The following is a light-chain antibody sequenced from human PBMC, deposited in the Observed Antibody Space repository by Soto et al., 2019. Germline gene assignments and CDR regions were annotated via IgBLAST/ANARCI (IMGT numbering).Light chain of an antibody. CDR1: SSDIGGYNY. Sequence: QSALTQPPSAYGSPGQSVAISCTGTSSDIGGYNYVSWYQQHPGKAPKLIIYEVNKRPSGVPDRFSGSKSGNTASLTVSGLQADDEAAYYCGPYAGSNNFLVFGGGTKLTVL. CDR2: EVN. J-gene: IGLJ2*01. CDR3: GPYAGSNNFLV. V-gene: IGLV2-8*01.